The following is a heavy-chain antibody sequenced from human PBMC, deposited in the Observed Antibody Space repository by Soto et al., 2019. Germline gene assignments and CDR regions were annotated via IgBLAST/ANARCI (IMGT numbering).Heavy chain of an antibody. CDR3: ARAPMVLSRSYFDF. CDR1: DASISNFY. J-gene: IGHJ4*02. V-gene: IGHV4-59*01. Sequence: SETLSLTCTVSDASISNFYWSWIRQPPGKGLEWMGCISYRGNTNYTPSLKRRVSISVDTFKTQLSLNLTSVTAADTAVYYCARAPMVLSRSYFDFWGQGTPVTVSS. CDR2: ISYRGNT. D-gene: IGHD2-8*01.